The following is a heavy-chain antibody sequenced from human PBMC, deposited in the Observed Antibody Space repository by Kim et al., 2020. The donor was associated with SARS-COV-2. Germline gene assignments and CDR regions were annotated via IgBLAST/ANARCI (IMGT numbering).Heavy chain of an antibody. CDR3: ARERELWFGEFKNWFDP. Sequence: SETLSLTCTVSGGSISSGSYYWSWIRQPAWKGLEWIGRIYTSGSTNYNPSLKSRVTISVDTSKNQFSLKLSSVTAADTAVYYCARERELWFGEFKNWFDPWGQGTLVTVSS. CDR2: IYTSGST. J-gene: IGHJ5*02. D-gene: IGHD3-10*01. CDR1: GGSISSGSYY. V-gene: IGHV4-61*02.